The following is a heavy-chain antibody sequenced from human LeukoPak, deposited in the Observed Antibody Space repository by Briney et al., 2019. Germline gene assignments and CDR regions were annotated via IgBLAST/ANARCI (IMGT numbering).Heavy chain of an antibody. J-gene: IGHJ5*02. CDR1: GDTFTGYY. V-gene: IGHV1-2*02. Sequence: GASVKVSCKASGDTFTGYYMHWVRQASGQGLEWMGWINPNSGGTNYAQKFQGRVTMTRDMSTSTVYMELSSLRSEDTAVYYCAREYSCCGGDCYSVLGWFDPWGQGTLVTVSS. CDR2: INPNSGGT. D-gene: IGHD2-21*02. CDR3: AREYSCCGGDCYSVLGWFDP.